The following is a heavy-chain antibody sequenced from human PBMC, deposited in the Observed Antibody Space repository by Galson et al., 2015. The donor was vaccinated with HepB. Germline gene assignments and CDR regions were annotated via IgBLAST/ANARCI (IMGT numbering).Heavy chain of an antibody. Sequence: SLRLSCAASGFTVSSNYMSWVRQAPGKGLEWVSVIYSGGSTDYADSVKGRFTISRDNSKNTLYLQMHSLRTEDTAVYYCARGYSRSWYSGLGYWGQGTLVTVSP. J-gene: IGHJ4*02. CDR3: ARGYSRSWYSGLGY. CDR2: IYSGGST. V-gene: IGHV3-53*01. CDR1: GFTVSSNY. D-gene: IGHD6-13*01.